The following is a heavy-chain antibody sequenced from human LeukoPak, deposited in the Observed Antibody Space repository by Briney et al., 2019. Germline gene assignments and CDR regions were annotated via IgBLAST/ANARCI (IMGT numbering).Heavy chain of an antibody. Sequence: SETLSLTCAVYGGSFSGYYWSWIRQPPGKGLEWIGEINRSGSTNYNPSLKSRVTISVDTSKNQFSLKLSSVTAADTAVYYCARAAGVTFPFDYWGQGTLVTVSS. CDR3: ARAAGVTFPFDY. J-gene: IGHJ4*02. CDR2: INRSGST. CDR1: GGSFSGYY. V-gene: IGHV4-34*01. D-gene: IGHD3-16*01.